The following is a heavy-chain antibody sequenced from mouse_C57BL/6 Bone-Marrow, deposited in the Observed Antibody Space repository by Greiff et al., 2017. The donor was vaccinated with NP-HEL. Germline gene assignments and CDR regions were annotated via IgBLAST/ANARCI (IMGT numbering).Heavy chain of an antibody. V-gene: IGHV1-59*01. CDR1: GYTFTSYW. CDR2: IDPSDSYT. D-gene: IGHD1-1*01. Sequence: QVQLKQSGAELVRPGTSVKLSCKASGYTFTSYWMHWVKQRPGQGLEWIGVIDPSDSYTNYNQKFKGKATLTVDTSSSTAYMQLSSLTSEDSAVYYCASPYYGSSYNFDYWGQGTTLTVSS. CDR3: ASPYYGSSYNFDY. J-gene: IGHJ2*01.